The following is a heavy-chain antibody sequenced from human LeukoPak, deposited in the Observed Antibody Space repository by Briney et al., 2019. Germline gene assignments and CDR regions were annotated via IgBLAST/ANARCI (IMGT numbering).Heavy chain of an antibody. CDR3: ARAPSVWDYDSSGYYYFDY. Sequence: GGSLRLSCAASGFTFDDYGMSWVRQAPGKGLEWVSGINWNGGSTGYADSVKGRFTISRDNAKNSLYLQMNSLRAEDTALYHCARAPSVWDYDSSGYYYFDYWGQGTLVTVSS. D-gene: IGHD3-22*01. J-gene: IGHJ4*02. CDR1: GFTFDDYG. V-gene: IGHV3-20*01. CDR2: INWNGGST.